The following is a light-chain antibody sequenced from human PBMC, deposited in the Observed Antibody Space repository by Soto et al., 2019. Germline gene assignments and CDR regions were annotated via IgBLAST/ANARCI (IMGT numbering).Light chain of an antibody. Sequence: ELVLTQSPGTLSLSPGERPTFSCRASQYVGNYLAWYQQKPGQRPRLLIYNGSTRAAGIPDRFSATAYGTDFTLSIRRLKPEDSEVYYCQQYRTSPYIFGRGTNLEIK. CDR2: NGS. CDR3: QQYRTSPYI. J-gene: IGKJ2*01. CDR1: QYVGNY. V-gene: IGKV3-20*01.